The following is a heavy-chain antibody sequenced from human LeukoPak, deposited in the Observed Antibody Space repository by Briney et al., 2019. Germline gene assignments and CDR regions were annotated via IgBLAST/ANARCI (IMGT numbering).Heavy chain of an antibody. CDR2: IWSDGSTK. CDR1: GFTFRNYG. V-gene: IGHV3-33*01. Sequence: GRSLRLSCAASGFTFRNYGTHWVRQAPGKGLEWVAVIWSDGSTKYYAESVQGRFTISRDTSENRLYLQLNSLRVEDTAVFYCARDTSSSWYYFDHWGQGTLVTVSS. CDR3: ARDTSSSWYYFDH. D-gene: IGHD6-13*01. J-gene: IGHJ4*02.